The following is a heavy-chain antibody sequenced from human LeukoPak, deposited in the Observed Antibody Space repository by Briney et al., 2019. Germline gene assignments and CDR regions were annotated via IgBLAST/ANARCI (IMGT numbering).Heavy chain of an antibody. J-gene: IGHJ4*02. CDR1: GGSIGSYY. Sequence: SETLSLTCTVSGGSIGSYYWSWIRQPPGKGLEWIGEINHSGSTNYNPSLKSRVTISVDTSKNQFSLKLSSVTAADTAVYYCARAPGYSSGWYKYWGQGTLVTVSS. CDR3: ARAPGYSSGWYKY. D-gene: IGHD6-19*01. CDR2: INHSGST. V-gene: IGHV4-34*01.